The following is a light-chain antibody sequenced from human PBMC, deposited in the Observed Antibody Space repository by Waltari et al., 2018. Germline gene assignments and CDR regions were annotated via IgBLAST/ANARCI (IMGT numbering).Light chain of an antibody. CDR1: QGIRNY. J-gene: IGKJ4*01. CDR2: AAS. V-gene: IGKV1-27*01. CDR3: QKYDSAPLT. Sequence: DIQLTQSPSSLSASIGDRVSITCRASQGIRNYLAWYQQKPGKVPKVLIYAASSLQSGVPSRFVGSGSGTEFTLTINSLQPEDVATYYCQKYDSAPLTFGGGTKVEIK.